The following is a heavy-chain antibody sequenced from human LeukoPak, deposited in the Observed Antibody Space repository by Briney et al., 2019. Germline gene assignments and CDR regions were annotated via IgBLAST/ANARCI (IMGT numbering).Heavy chain of an antibody. CDR3: ARDPLQLWSFDY. V-gene: IGHV3-48*03. Sequence: GGSLRLSCAASGFTFSSYEMNWVRQAPGKGLEWVSYISSSGSTIYYADSVKGRFTISRDNSKNTLYLQMNSLRAEDTAVYYCARDPLQLWSFDYWGQGTLVTVSS. CDR1: GFTFSSYE. CDR2: ISSSGSTI. D-gene: IGHD5-18*01. J-gene: IGHJ4*02.